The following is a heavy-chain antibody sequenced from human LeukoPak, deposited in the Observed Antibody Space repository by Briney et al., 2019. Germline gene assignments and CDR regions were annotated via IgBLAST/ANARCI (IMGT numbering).Heavy chain of an antibody. Sequence: SETLSLTCTVSGGSISSSSYYWGWIRQPRGKGLEWIGSIYYRGSTYYNPSLKSRVTISVDTSKNQFSLKLSSVTAADTAVYYCARWVGAKLLRPWGQGTLVTVSS. D-gene: IGHD1-26*01. CDR3: ARWVGAKLLRP. J-gene: IGHJ4*02. CDR2: IYYRGST. V-gene: IGHV4-39*07. CDR1: GGSISSSSYY.